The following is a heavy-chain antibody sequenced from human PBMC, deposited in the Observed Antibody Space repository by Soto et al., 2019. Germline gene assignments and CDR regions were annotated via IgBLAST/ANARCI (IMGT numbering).Heavy chain of an antibody. Sequence: QVQLVQSGAEVKKPGSSVKVSCKASGGTFSSYAISWVRQAPGQGLKWMGAIIPIFGTANYAQKFQGRVTITADESTSTAYMELSSLRSEDTAVYYCARGPWYSSSSIGYYYYGMDVWGQGTTVTVSS. D-gene: IGHD6-6*01. CDR3: ARGPWYSSSSIGYYYYGMDV. V-gene: IGHV1-69*01. CDR1: GGTFSSYA. J-gene: IGHJ6*02. CDR2: IIPIFGTA.